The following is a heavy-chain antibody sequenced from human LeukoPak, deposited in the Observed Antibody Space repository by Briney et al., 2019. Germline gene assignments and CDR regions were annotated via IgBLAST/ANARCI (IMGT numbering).Heavy chain of an antibody. V-gene: IGHV3-21*01. J-gene: IGHJ4*02. D-gene: IGHD3-9*01. CDR1: GFIFRSYT. CDR2: ISNTSSYI. CDR3: ARGVVDFDWLWESDY. Sequence: GGSLRLSCAASGFIFRSYTMNWVRQAPGKGLEWVSSISNTSSYIYYADSVKRRFTIYRDNAKNSLHLQMNSLRAEDTAVYYCARGVVDFDWLWESDYWGQGTLGTVSS.